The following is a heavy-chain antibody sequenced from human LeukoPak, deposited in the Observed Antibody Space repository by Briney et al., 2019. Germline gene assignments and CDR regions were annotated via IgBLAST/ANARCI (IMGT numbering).Heavy chain of an antibody. V-gene: IGHV1-2*02. Sequence: GASVKVSCKASGNTFVGYYLHWVRQAPGQGLEWMAWIDPYTGNTHYAQKFQGRITVTRDTSVSTTYMELSWLTSDDTARYYCAREYSASEHWGQGTLVTVSS. CDR1: GNTFVGYY. J-gene: IGHJ4*02. D-gene: IGHD5-12*01. CDR3: AREYSASEH. CDR2: IDPYTGNT.